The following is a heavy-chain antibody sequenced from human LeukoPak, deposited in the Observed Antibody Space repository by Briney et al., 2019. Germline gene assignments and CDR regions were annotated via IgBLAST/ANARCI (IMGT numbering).Heavy chain of an antibody. CDR2: INHGGST. D-gene: IGHD4/OR15-4a*01. CDR3: AREGRMSMGIEY. J-gene: IGHJ4*02. CDR1: GGSLSGYY. Sequence: SETLSLTCAVYGGSLSGYYWSWIRQSPGEGLEWIGEINHGGSTNYNPSLKRRVTMSVDTSKNHLSLKLRSVTAADTAVYFCAREGRMSMGIEYWGQGTLVTVSS. V-gene: IGHV4-34*01.